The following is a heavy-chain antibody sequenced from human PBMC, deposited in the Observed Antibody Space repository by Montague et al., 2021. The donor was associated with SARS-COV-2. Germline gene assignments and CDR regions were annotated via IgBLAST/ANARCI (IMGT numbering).Heavy chain of an antibody. CDR2: IYHSGST. CDR3: ARVRSITMIVVVITPMGWFDP. J-gene: IGHJ5*02. D-gene: IGHD3-22*01. CDR1: GYSISSGYY. Sequence: SETRSLTCTVSGYSISSGYYWGWIRQPPGKGLEWIGSIYHSGSTYYNPSLKSRVTISVDTSKNQFSLKLSSVTAADTAVYHCARVRSITMIVVVITPMGWFDPWGQGTLVTVSS. V-gene: IGHV4-38-2*02.